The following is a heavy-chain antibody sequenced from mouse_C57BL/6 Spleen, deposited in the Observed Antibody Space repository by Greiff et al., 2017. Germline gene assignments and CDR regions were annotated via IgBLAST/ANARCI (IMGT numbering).Heavy chain of an antibody. CDR3: ARGELGHFDY. Sequence: QVQLQQPGAELVKPGASVKLSCKASGYTFTSYWMQWVQQRPGQGLEWIGEIDPSDSYTNYNQKFKGKATFTVDTSSSTAYMQLSSLTSEDSAVYYCARGELGHFDYWGQGTTLTVSS. CDR2: IDPSDSYT. J-gene: IGHJ2*01. D-gene: IGHD4-1*01. V-gene: IGHV1-50*01. CDR1: GYTFTSYW.